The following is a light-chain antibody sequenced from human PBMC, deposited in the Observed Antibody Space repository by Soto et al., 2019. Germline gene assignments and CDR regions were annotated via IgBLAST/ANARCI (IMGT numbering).Light chain of an antibody. J-gene: IGKJ5*01. V-gene: IGKV1-39*01. CDR1: PSISRY. Sequence: PRSTSASSVSASVGDRVPITGRASPSISRYGNWYPQTPGEAPKLLIYAASSLHSGVPSRFSGSWFGTEFILTIGSLKSEDFAVYYCQSYKNWPIFCQGTRLEIK. CDR2: AAS. CDR3: QSYKNWPI.